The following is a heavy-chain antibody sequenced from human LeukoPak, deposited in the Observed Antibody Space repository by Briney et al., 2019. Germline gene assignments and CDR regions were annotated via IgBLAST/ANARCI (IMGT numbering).Heavy chain of an antibody. CDR2: IYSDNI. V-gene: IGHV3-53*01. J-gene: IGHJ4*02. D-gene: IGHD4/OR15-4a*01. CDR1: GFTVSSNS. CDR3: ARRAGAYSHPNDY. Sequence: GGSLRLSCTVSGFTVSSNSMSWVRQAPGRGLEWVSFIYSDNIHYSDSVKGRFTISRDNSKNTLYLQMNSLRAEDTAVYYCARRAGAYSHPNDYWGQGTLVTVSS.